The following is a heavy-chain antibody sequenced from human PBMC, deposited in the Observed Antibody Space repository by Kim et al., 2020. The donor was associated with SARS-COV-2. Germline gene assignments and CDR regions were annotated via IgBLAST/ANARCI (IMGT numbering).Heavy chain of an antibody. CDR1: GFTFTSYA. D-gene: IGHD5-18*01. CDR2: IWYDGSNK. V-gene: IGHV3-33*06. CDR3: AKDQREDTVSYYYGMDV. Sequence: GGSLRLSCAASGFTFTSYAMHWVRQAPGKGLEWVAVIWYDGSNKYYAESVKGRFTISRDDSKNTLYLQMNSLRAEDTAVYYCAKDQREDTVSYYYGMDVWGQGTTVTVSS. J-gene: IGHJ6*02.